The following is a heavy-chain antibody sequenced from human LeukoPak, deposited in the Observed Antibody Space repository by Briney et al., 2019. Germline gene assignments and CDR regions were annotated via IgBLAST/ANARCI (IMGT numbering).Heavy chain of an antibody. Sequence: ASVKVSCKASGYTFTGYYMHWVRQAPGQGLELMGRINPNRGGTNYAQKFQGRVTMTRDTSISTAYMELSRLRSDDTAVYYCASSGYDSSGYYFDYWGQGTLVTVSS. V-gene: IGHV1-2*06. CDR3: ASSGYDSSGYYFDY. D-gene: IGHD3-22*01. CDR1: GYTFTGYY. CDR2: INPNRGGT. J-gene: IGHJ4*02.